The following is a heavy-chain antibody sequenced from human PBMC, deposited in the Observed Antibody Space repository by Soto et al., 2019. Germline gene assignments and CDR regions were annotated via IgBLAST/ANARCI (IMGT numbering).Heavy chain of an antibody. Sequence: EVQLVESGGGVLRPGGSLRLSCSASGFTFDDYGMSWARQAPGKGLEWVSGVNWNGGSTGYADSVKGRFTISRDNAKNSLYLQMNSLRAEDTAFYYCVRGASLNFDYWGQGTLVTVSS. CDR1: GFTFDDYG. CDR2: VNWNGGST. J-gene: IGHJ4*02. V-gene: IGHV3-20*04. D-gene: IGHD1-26*01. CDR3: VRGASLNFDY.